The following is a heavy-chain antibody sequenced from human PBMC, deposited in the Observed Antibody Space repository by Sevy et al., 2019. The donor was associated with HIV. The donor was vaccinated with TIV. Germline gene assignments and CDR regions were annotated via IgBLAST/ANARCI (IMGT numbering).Heavy chain of an antibody. J-gene: IGHJ5*02. CDR2: IYHLGST. CDR3: ANEAVYCSNGVCYTGWFDP. Sequence: SETLSLTCAVSGGSVSTDNYYGTWIRQHPGKGLERIGYIYHLGSTSSNPSLNSRVSISVDTSMNLFSLKLRSVTAADTDVYFGANEAVYCSNGVCYTGWFDPWVQGTLVTVSS. V-gene: IGHV4-31*11. CDR1: GGSVSTDNYY. D-gene: IGHD2-8*01.